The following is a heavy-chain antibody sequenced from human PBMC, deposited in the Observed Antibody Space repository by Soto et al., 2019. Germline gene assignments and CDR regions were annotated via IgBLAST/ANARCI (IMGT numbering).Heavy chain of an antibody. D-gene: IGHD6-19*01. CDR2: TYYRSKWYN. V-gene: IGHV6-1*01. CDR1: GDSVSSNSAA. CDR3: ARDSTGYSSGWYSYNWFDP. J-gene: IGHJ5*02. Sequence: SQTLSLTCAISGDSVSSNSAAWNWIRQSPSRGLEWLGRTYYRSKWYNDYAVSVKSRITINPDTSKNQFSLQLNSVTPEDTAVYYCARDSTGYSSGWYSYNWFDPWGQGTLVTVSS.